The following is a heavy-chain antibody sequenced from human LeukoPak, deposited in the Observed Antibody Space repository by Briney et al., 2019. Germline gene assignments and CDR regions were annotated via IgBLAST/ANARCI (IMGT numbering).Heavy chain of an antibody. CDR3: ARHSGYSYGWDY. D-gene: IGHD5-18*01. V-gene: IGHV4-39*01. Sequence: SETLSLTCTVSGGSNSSSSYYWGWIRQAPGKGLEWIGIIYYSGSTYYNPSLKSRVTISVDTSKNQFSLKLSSVTAADTAVYYCARHSGYSYGWDYWGQGTLVTVSS. CDR2: IYYSGST. J-gene: IGHJ4*02. CDR1: GGSNSSSSYY.